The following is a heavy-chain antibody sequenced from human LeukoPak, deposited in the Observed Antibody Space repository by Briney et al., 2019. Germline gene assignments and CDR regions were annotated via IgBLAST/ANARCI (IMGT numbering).Heavy chain of an antibody. D-gene: IGHD3-10*01. J-gene: IGHJ4*02. CDR2: VYYSGST. Sequence: SETLSLTCTVSGGSISNSYYYWGWIRQPPGKGLEWIGSVYYSGSTYYNPSLKSRATISVDTSKNQFSLKLSSATAADTAVYYCARVGTTTVRGVIVGFDYWGQGTLVTVSS. CDR1: GGSISNSYYY. CDR3: ARVGTTTVRGVIVGFDY. V-gene: IGHV4-39*01.